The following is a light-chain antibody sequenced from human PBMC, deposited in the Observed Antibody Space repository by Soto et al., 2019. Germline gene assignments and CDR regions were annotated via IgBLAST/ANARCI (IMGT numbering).Light chain of an antibody. J-gene: IGKJ1*01. CDR1: QTISSW. Sequence: DIQMTQSPSTLSGSVGDRVTISGRASQTISSWLAWYQQKPGKAPKLLIYKASTLKSGVPSRFSGSGSGTEFALTISSLQPDDFATYYCQHYNSYSEAFGQGTKVDIK. CDR2: KAS. CDR3: QHYNSYSEA. V-gene: IGKV1-5*03.